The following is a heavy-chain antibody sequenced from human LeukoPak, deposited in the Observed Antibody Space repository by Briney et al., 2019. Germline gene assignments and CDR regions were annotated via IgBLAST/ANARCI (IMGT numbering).Heavy chain of an antibody. J-gene: IGHJ4*02. CDR1: GFTFSSYG. CDR3: ARDRAFGVDFDY. CDR2: ILSDGSKE. D-gene: IGHD3-16*01. Sequence: GGSLRLSCAASGFTFSSYGMHWVRQAPGKGLEWVAVILSDGSKEFYTDSVKGRFTISRDNSKNTLYLQMNSLRAEDTAVYYCARDRAFGVDFDYWGQGTLVTVSS. V-gene: IGHV3-33*01.